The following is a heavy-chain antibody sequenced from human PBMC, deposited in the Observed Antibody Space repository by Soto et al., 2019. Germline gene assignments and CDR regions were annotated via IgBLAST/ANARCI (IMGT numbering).Heavy chain of an antibody. Sequence: ASVKVSCKASGYTFTSYDINWVRQATGQGLEWMGWMNPNSGNTGYAQKFQGRVTMTRNTSISTAYMELSSLRSEDTAVYYCARGEYNWNAGDYYYYYMDVWGKGTTVTVSS. V-gene: IGHV1-8*01. J-gene: IGHJ6*03. CDR3: ARGEYNWNAGDYYYYYMDV. CDR2: MNPNSGNT. D-gene: IGHD1-20*01. CDR1: GYTFTSYD.